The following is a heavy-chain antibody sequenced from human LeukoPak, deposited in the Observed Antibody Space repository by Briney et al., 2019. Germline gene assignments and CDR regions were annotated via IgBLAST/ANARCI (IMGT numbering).Heavy chain of an antibody. Sequence: ASVKVSCKASGYTFTSYGISWVRQAPGQGLEWMGWISAYNGNTNYAQKLQGRVTMTTDTSTCTAYMELRSLRSDDTAVYYCARVSCSSTSCYRGSPYYYYGMDVWGQGTTVTVSS. D-gene: IGHD2-2*01. V-gene: IGHV1-18*01. CDR2: ISAYNGNT. J-gene: IGHJ6*02. CDR3: ARVSCSSTSCYRGSPYYYYGMDV. CDR1: GYTFTSYG.